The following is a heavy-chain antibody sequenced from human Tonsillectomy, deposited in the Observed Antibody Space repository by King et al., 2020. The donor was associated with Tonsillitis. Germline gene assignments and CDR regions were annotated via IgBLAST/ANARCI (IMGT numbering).Heavy chain of an antibody. CDR3: ATAETTVTTSRH. V-gene: IGHV1-69*01. Sequence: QLVQSGAEVKKPGSSVKISCKASGATVRSYPFNWVRQAPGQGLEWMGGIIPIFATANYAQKFQGRVRITADESTRTAFLELRSLRFEDTAVYFCATAETTVTTSRHGGQGTLITVSS. CDR1: GATVRSYP. D-gene: IGHD4-17*01. J-gene: IGHJ1*01. CDR2: IIPIFATA.